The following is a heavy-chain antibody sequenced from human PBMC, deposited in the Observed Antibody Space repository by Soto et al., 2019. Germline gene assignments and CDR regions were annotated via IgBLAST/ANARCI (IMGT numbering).Heavy chain of an antibody. J-gene: IGHJ6*04. CDR3: ARDCSGGSCYPGMDV. D-gene: IGHD2-15*01. V-gene: IGHV3-21*01. CDR1: GFNFNSYT. CDR2: ISSSGYI. Sequence: GGSLRLSCAASGFNFNSYTINWVRQAPGKRLEWLSSISSSGYIFSTDSVRGRFTISRDNAKNSVYLQINSLRAEDTAVYFCARDCSGGSCYPGMDVRGKGTTVTVSS.